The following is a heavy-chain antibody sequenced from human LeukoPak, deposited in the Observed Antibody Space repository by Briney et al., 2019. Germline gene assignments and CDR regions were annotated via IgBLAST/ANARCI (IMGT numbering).Heavy chain of an antibody. J-gene: IGHJ4*02. V-gene: IGHV3-23*01. CDR2: ISGSGGST. CDR3: AMVRGVIKYYYFDY. D-gene: IGHD3-10*01. Sequence: GGSLRLSCAASGFTFSSYAMSWVRQAPGKGLEWVSAISGSGGSTYYADSVKGRFTISRHTSKNTLYLQMKSLRAEDTAVYYCAMVRGVIKYYYFDYWGQGTLVTVSS. CDR1: GFTFSSYA.